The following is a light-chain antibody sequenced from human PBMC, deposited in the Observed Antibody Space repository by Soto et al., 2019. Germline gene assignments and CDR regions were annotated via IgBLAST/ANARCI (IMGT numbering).Light chain of an antibody. V-gene: IGKV3D-15*01. J-gene: IGKJ4*01. CDR1: QTVNSN. Sequence: EIVMTQSPATLSVSPGARDPLSCRASQTVNSNLAWYQQKPGQAPRLLIYGASTRAPGIPARFSGSGSGTEFTLTISSLQSEDFAVYYCQQYNNWPPLTFGGGTKVDIK. CDR2: GAS. CDR3: QQYNNWPPLT.